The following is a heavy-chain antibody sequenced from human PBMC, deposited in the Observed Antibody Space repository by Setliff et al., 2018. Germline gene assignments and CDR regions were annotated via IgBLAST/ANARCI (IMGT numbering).Heavy chain of an antibody. CDR2: IYSSGST. J-gene: IGHJ4*02. CDR1: GGSISSGDYY. Sequence: PSETLSLTCTVSGGSISSGDYYWSWIRQPPGKGLEWIGYIYSSGSTYYNPSLKSRVSISVDTSKNQFSLKLSSVTAADTAVYYCARDLGGYSYGYFHYWGQGTLVTVSS. CDR3: ARDLGGYSYGYFHY. D-gene: IGHD5-18*01. V-gene: IGHV4-30-4*02.